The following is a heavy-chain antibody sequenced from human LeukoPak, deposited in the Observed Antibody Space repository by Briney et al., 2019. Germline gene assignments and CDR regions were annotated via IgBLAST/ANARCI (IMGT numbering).Heavy chain of an antibody. J-gene: IGHJ4*02. Sequence: ASVEVSCKASGYTFTSYDINWVRQATGQGLEWMGWMNPNSGNTGYAQKFQGRVTMTRNTSISTAYMELSSLRSEDTAVYYCARVPHGSGSYYIDYWGQGTLVTVSS. V-gene: IGHV1-8*01. CDR1: GYTFTSYD. CDR3: ARVPHGSGSYYIDY. D-gene: IGHD3-10*01. CDR2: MNPNSGNT.